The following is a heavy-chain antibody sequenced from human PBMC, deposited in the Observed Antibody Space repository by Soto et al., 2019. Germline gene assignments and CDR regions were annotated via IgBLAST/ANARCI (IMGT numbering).Heavy chain of an antibody. CDR1: GFTFSSYA. V-gene: IGHV3-30-3*01. CDR3: ASDGVWCGELSSYLDY. J-gene: IGHJ4*02. CDR2: ISYDGSNK. Sequence: QVQLVESGGGVVQPGRSLRLSCAVSGFTFSSYAMHWVRQAPGKGLEWVAVISYDGSNKYYADSVKGRFTISRDNSKNTLYLQMNRLRAEDTAVYYCASDGVWCGELSSYLDYWGQGTLVTVSS. D-gene: IGHD3-10*01.